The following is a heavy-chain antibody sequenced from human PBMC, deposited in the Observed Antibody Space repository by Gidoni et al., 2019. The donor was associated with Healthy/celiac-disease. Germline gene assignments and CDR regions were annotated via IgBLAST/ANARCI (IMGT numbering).Heavy chain of an antibody. Sequence: EVQLVESGGGLVTPGGSLRLFCAASGLPLCSYRMNWVRQAPGKGLECVSSISSSSSYIYYADSVKGRFTISRDNAKNSLYLQMNSLRAEDTAVYYCARDYCSGGSCYPYYFDYWGQGTLVTVSS. CDR2: ISSSSSYI. V-gene: IGHV3-21*01. J-gene: IGHJ4*02. CDR1: GLPLCSYR. CDR3: ARDYCSGGSCYPYYFDY. D-gene: IGHD2-15*01.